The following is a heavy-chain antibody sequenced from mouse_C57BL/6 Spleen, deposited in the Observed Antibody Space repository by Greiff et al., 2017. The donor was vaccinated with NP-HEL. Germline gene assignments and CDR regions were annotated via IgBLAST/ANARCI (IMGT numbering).Heavy chain of an antibody. CDR3: ARKATTADGAMDY. CDR2: IYPGSGST. D-gene: IGHD1-2*01. Sequence: QVQLQQPGAELVKPGASVKMSCKASGYTFTSYWITWVKQRPGQGLEWIGDIYPGSGSTNYNEKFKSKATLTVDTSSSTAYMQLSSLTSEDSAVYFCARKATTADGAMDYWGQGTSVTVSS. J-gene: IGHJ4*01. V-gene: IGHV1-55*01. CDR1: GYTFTSYW.